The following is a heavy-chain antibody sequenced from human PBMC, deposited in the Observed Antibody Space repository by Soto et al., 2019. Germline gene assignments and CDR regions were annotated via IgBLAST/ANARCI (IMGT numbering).Heavy chain of an antibody. CDR3: AADPARMVVTQGFAY. D-gene: IGHD2-21*02. V-gene: IGHV1-8*01. CDR2: INPDSGNT. Sequence: ASVKVSCKASGHTFASHDINWVRQATGQGLEWMGWINPDSGNTGSAQKLQDRVTITRDMSTSTAYMEPSSMRSDDTAVYYSAADPARMVVTQGFAYWGQGTLVTVSS. CDR1: GHTFASHD. J-gene: IGHJ4*02.